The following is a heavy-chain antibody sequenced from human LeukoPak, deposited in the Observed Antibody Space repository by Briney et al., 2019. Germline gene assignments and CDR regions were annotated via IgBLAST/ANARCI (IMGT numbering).Heavy chain of an antibody. V-gene: IGHV1-2*02. D-gene: IGHD2-2*01. CDR3: AGAYDIVVVPADIGIDAFDI. Sequence: EASVKVSCKASGYTFTGYYMHWVRQAPGQGLEWMGWINPNSGGTNYAQKFQGRVTMTRDTSISTAYMELSRLRSDDTAVYYCAGAYDIVVVPADIGIDAFDIWGQGTMVTVSS. CDR2: INPNSGGT. CDR1: GYTFTGYY. J-gene: IGHJ3*02.